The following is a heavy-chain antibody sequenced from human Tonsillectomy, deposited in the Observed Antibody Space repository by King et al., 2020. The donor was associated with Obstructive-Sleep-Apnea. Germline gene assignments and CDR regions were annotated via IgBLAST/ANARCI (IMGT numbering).Heavy chain of an antibody. J-gene: IGHJ4*02. CDR3: ARGRGSGGDY. CDR2: IYYTGST. V-gene: IGHV4-31*03. Sequence: VQLQESGPGLVKPAQTLSLTCTVSGGSIDKSGYYWSWVRQHPGKGLEWIGYIYYTGSTYYNPSLKSRLTMSVDKSKNQFSLRLSSMTAADTAVYYCARGRGSGGDYWGQGTLVTVSS. CDR1: GGSIDKSGYY. D-gene: IGHD3-10*01.